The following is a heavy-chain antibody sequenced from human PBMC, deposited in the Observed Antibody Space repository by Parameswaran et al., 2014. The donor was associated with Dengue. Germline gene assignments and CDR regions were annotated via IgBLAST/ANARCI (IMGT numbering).Heavy chain of an antibody. CDR2: ISYDGSNK. D-gene: IGHD3-16*01. V-gene: IGHV3-30*03. J-gene: IGHJ6*02. Sequence: QPPGKGLEWVAVISYDGSNKYYADSVKGRFTISRDNSKNTLYLQMNSLRAEDTAVYYCASGWGDYYYYGMDVWGQGTTVTVSS. CDR3: ASGWGDYYYYGMDV.